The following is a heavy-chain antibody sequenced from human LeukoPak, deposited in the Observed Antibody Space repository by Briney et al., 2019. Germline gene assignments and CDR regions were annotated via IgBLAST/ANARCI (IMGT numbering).Heavy chain of an antibody. CDR3: ARATDDEFYLYYGMDV. J-gene: IGHJ6*02. Sequence: SETLSLTCAVYGGSFSGYYWSWIRQPPGRELEWIGEISQSGSTNYNPSLKSRITMSVDTSKNQFSLQLRSMTAADTAVYFCARATDDEFYLYYGMDVWGQGTTVTVSS. CDR2: ISQSGST. V-gene: IGHV4-34*01. CDR1: GGSFSGYY. D-gene: IGHD3-16*01.